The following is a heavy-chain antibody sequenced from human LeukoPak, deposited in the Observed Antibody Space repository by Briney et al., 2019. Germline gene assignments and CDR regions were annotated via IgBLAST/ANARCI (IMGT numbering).Heavy chain of an antibody. CDR3: ARAGVLEYQLQPSLGIGFDP. Sequence: MFSQTLSLTCTVSGGSISSSNYYWTWIRQPAGSGLEWIGRIYTSGTTDYNPSLRTRVTISVDASRNQFSLNLSSVTAADTAVYYCARAGVLEYQLQPSLGIGFDPWGQGTLVTVSS. V-gene: IGHV4-61*02. D-gene: IGHD2-2*01. J-gene: IGHJ5*02. CDR1: GGSISSSNYY. CDR2: IYTSGTT.